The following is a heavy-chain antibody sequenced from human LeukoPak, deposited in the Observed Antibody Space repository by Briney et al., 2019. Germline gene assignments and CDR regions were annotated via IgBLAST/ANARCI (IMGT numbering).Heavy chain of an antibody. J-gene: IGHJ4*02. Sequence: GGALRLSCAASGFTFSNAWMSWVRQAPGKGLEWVGRIKSKTDGGTTDYAARVKGRFTISRDDSKNTLYLQMNSLKTEDTAVYYCTAGPDYGDYSYFDYWGQGTLVTVSS. CDR1: GFTFSNAW. D-gene: IGHD4-17*01. CDR3: TAGPDYGDYSYFDY. V-gene: IGHV3-15*01. CDR2: IKSKTDGGTT.